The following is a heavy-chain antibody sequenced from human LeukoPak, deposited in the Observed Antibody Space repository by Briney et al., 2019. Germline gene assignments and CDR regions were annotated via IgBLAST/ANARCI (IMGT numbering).Heavy chain of an antibody. Sequence: PSETLSLTCTVSGGSISSSSYYWGWIRQPPGKGLEWIGSIYYSGSTYYNPSLKSRVTISVDTSKNQFSLKLSSVTAADTAVYYCAREESYDSLAAPSAYFDYWGQGTLVTVSS. D-gene: IGHD3-3*01. V-gene: IGHV4-39*07. CDR2: IYYSGST. CDR1: GGSISSSSYY. CDR3: AREESYDSLAAPSAYFDY. J-gene: IGHJ4*02.